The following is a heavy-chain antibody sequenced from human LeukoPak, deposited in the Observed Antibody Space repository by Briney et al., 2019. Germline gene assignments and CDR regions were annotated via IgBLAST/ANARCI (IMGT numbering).Heavy chain of an antibody. V-gene: IGHV3-9*01. CDR2: ISWNSGSI. CDR1: GFTFDDYA. CDR3: AKGWLSSYGDAIDY. D-gene: IGHD4-17*01. Sequence: GRSLRLSCAASGFTFDDYAMHWVRQAPGKGLEWVSGISWNSGSIGYADSVKGRFTISRDNAKSSLYLQMNSLRAEDTALYYCAKGWLSSYGDAIDYWGQGTLVTVSS. J-gene: IGHJ4*02.